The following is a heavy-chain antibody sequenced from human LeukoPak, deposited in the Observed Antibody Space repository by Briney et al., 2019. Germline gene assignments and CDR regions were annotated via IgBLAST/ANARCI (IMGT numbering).Heavy chain of an antibody. Sequence: PSETLSLTCTVSGGSISSSSYYWGWIRQPPGKGLEWIGSIYYSGSTYYNPSLKSRVTISLDPSKNQFSLKVRSVTAADTARYYCARLKNVPGNYHQFNYWGQGTLVTVSS. D-gene: IGHD3-10*01. J-gene: IGHJ4*02. CDR1: GGSISSSSYY. CDR2: IYYSGST. V-gene: IGHV4-39*07. CDR3: ARLKNVPGNYHQFNY.